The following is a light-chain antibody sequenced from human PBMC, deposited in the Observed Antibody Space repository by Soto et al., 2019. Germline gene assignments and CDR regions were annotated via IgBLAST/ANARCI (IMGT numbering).Light chain of an antibody. CDR1: SSDVGGYNY. V-gene: IGLV2-8*01. CDR3: SSYAGSNNPNYV. Sequence: QSVLTQPPSAAGSPGQSVAISCTGTSSDVGGYNYVSWYQQHPGKAPKLMIYEVSKRPSGVPDRFSGSKSGNTASLTASGLQAEDEADYYCSSYAGSNNPNYVFGTGTKAPS. CDR2: EVS. J-gene: IGLJ1*01.